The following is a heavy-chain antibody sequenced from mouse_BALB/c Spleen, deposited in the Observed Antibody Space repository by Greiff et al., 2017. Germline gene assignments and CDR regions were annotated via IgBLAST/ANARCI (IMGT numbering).Heavy chain of an antibody. D-gene: IGHD1-1*01. V-gene: IGHV2-6-5*01. CDR3: AKQGYYGSSRYFDV. CDR1: GFSLTDYG. CDR2: IWGGGST. J-gene: IGHJ1*01. Sequence: VKVVESGPGLVAPSQSLSITCTVSGFSLTDYGVSWIRQPPGKGLEWLGVIWGGGSTYYNSALKSRLSISKDNSKSQVFLKMNSLQTDDTAMYYCAKQGYYGSSRYFDVWGAGTTVTVSS.